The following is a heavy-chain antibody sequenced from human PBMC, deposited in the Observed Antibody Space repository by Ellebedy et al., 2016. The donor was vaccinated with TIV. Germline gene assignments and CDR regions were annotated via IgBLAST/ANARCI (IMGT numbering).Heavy chain of an antibody. Sequence: GGSLRLSCVASGFTFDTFAMSWVRQAPGKGLEWASILSYSGGTIYYADSVKGRFTISRDTSKNTLDLQMSSLSAEDTAVYYCARVDGYGYFDSWGQGILVTVSS. D-gene: IGHD2-15*01. V-gene: IGHV3-23*01. CDR3: ARVDGYGYFDS. CDR2: LSYSGGTI. J-gene: IGHJ4*02. CDR1: GFTFDTFA.